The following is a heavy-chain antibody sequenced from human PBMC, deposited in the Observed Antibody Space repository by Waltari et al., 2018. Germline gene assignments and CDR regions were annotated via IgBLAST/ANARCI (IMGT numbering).Heavy chain of an antibody. J-gene: IGHJ3*02. D-gene: IGHD3-22*01. CDR2: ISGRDDII. CDR1: GLALGRYT. V-gene: IGHV3-48*01. Sequence: EVQVVESGGGLVQPGGSLRLYFAASGLALGRYTMRWVRKAPGKGREWVAYISGRDDIIYADSVKGRFTISRDNVKNSVYLQMSSLRAEDTAVYYCAGGQHSYDRSDYNGAFDIWGQGTMVTVSS. CDR3: AGGQHSYDRSDYNGAFDI.